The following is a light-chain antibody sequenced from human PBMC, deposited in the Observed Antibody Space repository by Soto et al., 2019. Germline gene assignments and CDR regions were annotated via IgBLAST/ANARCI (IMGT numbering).Light chain of an antibody. CDR1: QSVTSNY. V-gene: IGKV3-20*01. CDR3: QQYGSSPPLS. CDR2: GAS. Sequence: EIVLTQSPGTLSLSPGERATLSCRASQSVTSNYLAWYQQKPGQAPRLLIYGASSRATGIPDRFSGSGSGTDFTLTISRLEPEDFAVYYFQQYGSSPPLSFGGGTKVEIK. J-gene: IGKJ4*01.